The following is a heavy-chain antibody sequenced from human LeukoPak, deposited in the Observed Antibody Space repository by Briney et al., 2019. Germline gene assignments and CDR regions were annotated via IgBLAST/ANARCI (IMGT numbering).Heavy chain of an antibody. CDR2: ISSSGSSI. CDR1: GFTFSSYE. D-gene: IGHD5-18*01. V-gene: IGHV3-48*03. Sequence: GGSLRLSCAASGFTFSSYEMNWVRQAPGKGLEWVSYISSSGSSIYYADSVKGRFTISRDNAKNSLYLQMNSLSAEDTPVYYCARQVGYSYGYGESSDWGEGTLVTVSS. CDR3: ARQVGYSYGYGESSD. J-gene: IGHJ4*02.